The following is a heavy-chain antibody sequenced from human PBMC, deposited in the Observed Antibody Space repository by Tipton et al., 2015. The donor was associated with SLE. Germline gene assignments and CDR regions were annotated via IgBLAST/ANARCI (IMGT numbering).Heavy chain of an antibody. Sequence: TLSLTCAVYGGSFSGYYWSWIRQPPGKGLEWIGEINHSGSTNYNPSLKSRVTISVDTSKNQFSLKLSPVTAADTAVYYCARELRAGYFDYWGQGTLVTVSS. CDR1: GGSFSGYY. CDR3: ARELRAGYFDY. J-gene: IGHJ4*02. D-gene: IGHD3-10*01. V-gene: IGHV4-34*01. CDR2: INHSGST.